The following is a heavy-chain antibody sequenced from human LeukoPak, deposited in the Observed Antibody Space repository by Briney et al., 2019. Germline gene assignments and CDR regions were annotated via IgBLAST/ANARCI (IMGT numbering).Heavy chain of an antibody. J-gene: IGHJ4*02. V-gene: IGHV1-8*01. CDR2: MNPNSGNT. D-gene: IGHD2-15*01. CDR1: GYTFTSYD. CDR3: ARGWWSFDY. Sequence: GASVKVSCKASGYTFTSYDINWVRQATGQGLEWTGWMNPNSGNTGYAQKFQGRVTITTDESTSTAYMELSSLRSEDTAVYYCARGWWSFDYWGQGTLVTVSS.